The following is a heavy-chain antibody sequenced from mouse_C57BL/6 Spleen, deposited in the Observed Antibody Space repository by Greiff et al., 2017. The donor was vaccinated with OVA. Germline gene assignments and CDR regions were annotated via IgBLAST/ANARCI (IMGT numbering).Heavy chain of an antibody. J-gene: IGHJ4*01. CDR3: ARASYGSSPHYYAMDY. V-gene: IGHV5-4*01. Sequence: EVQRVESGGGLVKPGGSLKLSCAASGFTFSSYAMSWVRQTPEKRLEWVATISDGGSYTYYPDNVKGRFTISRDNAKNNLYLQMSHLKSEDTAMYYCARASYGSSPHYYAMDYWGQGTSVTVSS. D-gene: IGHD1-1*01. CDR2: ISDGGSYT. CDR1: GFTFSSYA.